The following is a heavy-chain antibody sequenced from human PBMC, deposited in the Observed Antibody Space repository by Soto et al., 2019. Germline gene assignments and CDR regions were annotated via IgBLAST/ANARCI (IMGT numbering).Heavy chain of an antibody. CDR3: ARRSGSYYYDSSDLDY. D-gene: IGHD3-22*01. Sequence: PSETLSLTCTVSGGSISSYYWSWIRQPPGKGLEWIGYIYYSGSTSYNPSLESRVTISVDTSKNQFSLRLSSVTAADTAVYYCARRSGSYYYDSSDLDYWGQGTLVTV. V-gene: IGHV4-59*01. CDR2: IYYSGST. J-gene: IGHJ4*02. CDR1: GGSISSYY.